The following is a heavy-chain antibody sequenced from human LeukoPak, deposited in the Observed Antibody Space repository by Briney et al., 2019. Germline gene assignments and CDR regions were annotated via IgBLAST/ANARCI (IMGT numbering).Heavy chain of an antibody. Sequence: SETLSLTCTVSGGSISSYYWSWIRQPPGKGLEWIGYIYYSGSTNYNPSLKSRVTISVDTSKNQFSLRLSSVTAADTAVYYCARARNYYDNSGYYYEGDAFDIWGQGTMVTVSS. V-gene: IGHV4-59*01. CDR3: ARARNYYDNSGYYYEGDAFDI. CDR1: GGSISSYY. CDR2: IYYSGST. D-gene: IGHD3-22*01. J-gene: IGHJ3*02.